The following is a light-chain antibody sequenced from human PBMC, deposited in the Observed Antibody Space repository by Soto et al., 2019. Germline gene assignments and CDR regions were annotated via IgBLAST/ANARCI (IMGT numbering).Light chain of an antibody. CDR2: GAS. CDR3: RQYGSSPRYT. V-gene: IGKV3-20*01. J-gene: IGKJ2*01. CDR1: QSVSSSY. Sequence: EIVLTQSPGTLSLSPGERATLSCRASQSVSSSYLAWYQQKPGQAPRLLLYGASSRATGIPDRFSGSGSGTDFTLTISRREPEDVAVYDCRQYGSSPRYTFGQGTKLEIK.